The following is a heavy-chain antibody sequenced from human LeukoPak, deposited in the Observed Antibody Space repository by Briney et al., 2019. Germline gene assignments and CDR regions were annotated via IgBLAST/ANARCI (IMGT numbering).Heavy chain of an antibody. CDR3: ARRPGNSGSYLGAFDI. CDR1: GGSFSGYD. D-gene: IGHD1-26*01. V-gene: IGHV4-34*01. J-gene: IGHJ3*02. Sequence: SETLSLTCAVYGGSFSGYDWSWIRQPPGKGLEWIGEINHSGSTNYNPSLKSRVTISVDTSKNQFSLKLSSVTAADTAVYYCARRPGNSGSYLGAFDIWGQGTMVTVSS. CDR2: INHSGST.